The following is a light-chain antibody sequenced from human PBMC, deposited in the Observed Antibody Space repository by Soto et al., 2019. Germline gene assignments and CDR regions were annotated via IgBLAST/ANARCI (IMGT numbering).Light chain of an antibody. J-gene: IGKJ1*01. CDR2: AAS. CDR3: QQSYSTPQT. CDR1: QSISSY. V-gene: IGKV1-39*01. Sequence: DIQMTQSPSSLSASVGDRVTITCRASQSISSYLNWYQQKPGKAPKLLIYAASSLQSGVPSRFSGSGSGTDFTLTISSLQPEEFATYYCQQSYSTPQTFGQGTKVDNK.